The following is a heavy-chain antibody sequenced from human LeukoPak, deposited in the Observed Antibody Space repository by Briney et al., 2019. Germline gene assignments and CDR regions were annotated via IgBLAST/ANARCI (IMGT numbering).Heavy chain of an antibody. CDR1: GFTFSTFA. Sequence: QTGGSLRLSCAASGFTFSTFAMSWVRQAPGKGLEWVSVIYSGGSTYYADSVKGRFTISRDNSKNTLYLQMNSLRAEDTAVYYCARDLVGIGTFDYWGQGTLVTVSS. J-gene: IGHJ4*02. CDR3: ARDLVGIGTFDY. D-gene: IGHD6-13*01. CDR2: IYSGGST. V-gene: IGHV3-53*01.